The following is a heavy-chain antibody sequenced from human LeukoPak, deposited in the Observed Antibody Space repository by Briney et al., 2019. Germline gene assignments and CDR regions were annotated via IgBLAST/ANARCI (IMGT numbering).Heavy chain of an antibody. J-gene: IGHJ5*02. CDR1: GYTFTSYA. CDR3: AQTLAWFGEGEDWFDP. V-gene: IGHV1-2*02. CDR2: INPNSGGT. D-gene: IGHD3-10*01. Sequence: PGASVKVSCKASGYTFTSYAMNWVRQAPGQGLEWMGWINPNSGGTNYAQKFQGRVTMTRDTSISTAYMELSRLRSDDTAVYYCAQTLAWFGEGEDWFDPWGQGTLVTVSS.